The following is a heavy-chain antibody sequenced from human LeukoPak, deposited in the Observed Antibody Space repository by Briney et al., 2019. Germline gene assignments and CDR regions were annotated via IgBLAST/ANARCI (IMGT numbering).Heavy chain of an antibody. J-gene: IGHJ4*02. Sequence: ASVKVSCKASGYTFTGYNMHWVRQAPGQGREWMGWINPNSGGTNYAQKFQGRVTMTRDTSISTAYMGLSRLRSDDTAVYYCARYCSSTSCSTPAFDYWGQGTLVTASS. CDR3: ARYCSSTSCSTPAFDY. D-gene: IGHD2-2*01. V-gene: IGHV1-2*02. CDR2: INPNSGGT. CDR1: GYTFTGYN.